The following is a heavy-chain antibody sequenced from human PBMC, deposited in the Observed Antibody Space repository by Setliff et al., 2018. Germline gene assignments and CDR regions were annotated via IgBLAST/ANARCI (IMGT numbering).Heavy chain of an antibody. D-gene: IGHD5-12*01. V-gene: IGHV1-18*01. Sequence: ASVKVSCKTSGYNFITFGINWVRQAPGQGLEWMGWISPYNEKTNYAEKFQGRVTMTTDTSTTTVYMEVASLRSDDTAVYYCVRGPGPSVVVAMPFDRWGQGTLVTVSS. CDR3: VRGPGPSVVVAMPFDR. CDR2: ISPYNEKT. J-gene: IGHJ4*02. CDR1: GYNFITFG.